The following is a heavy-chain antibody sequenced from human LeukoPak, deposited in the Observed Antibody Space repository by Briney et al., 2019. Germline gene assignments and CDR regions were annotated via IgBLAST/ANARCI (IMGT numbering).Heavy chain of an antibody. J-gene: IGHJ4*02. CDR1: GFTFSSYG. Sequence: PGRSLRLSCAASGFTFSSYGMSWVRQAPGKGLEWVSVIYSGGITYYADSVKGRFTISRDNSKNTLYLQMNSLRAEDTAVYYCARDRWFGEYYFDYWGQGTLVTVSS. CDR2: IYSGGIT. V-gene: IGHV3-53*01. D-gene: IGHD3-10*01. CDR3: ARDRWFGEYYFDY.